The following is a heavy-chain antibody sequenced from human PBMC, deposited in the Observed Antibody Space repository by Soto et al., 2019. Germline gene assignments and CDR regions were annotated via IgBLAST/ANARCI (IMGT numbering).Heavy chain of an antibody. V-gene: IGHV1-2*04. CDR2: INPKSGGT. D-gene: IGHD2-8*01. CDR3: ARGHSTDCSNGVCSFFYNHEMDV. CDR1: GYSFTDYH. J-gene: IGHJ6*02. Sequence: ASVKVSCKASGYSFTDYHIHWVRQAPGQGLEWLGRINPKSGGTSTAQKFQDWVTMTRDRSISTVYIELTRLRSDDTAVYFCARGHSTDCSNGVCSFFYNHEMDVWGQGTTVTVSS.